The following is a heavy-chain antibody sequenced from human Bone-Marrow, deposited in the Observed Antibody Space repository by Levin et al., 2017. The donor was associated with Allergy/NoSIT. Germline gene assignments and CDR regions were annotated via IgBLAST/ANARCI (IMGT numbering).Heavy chain of an antibody. CDR3: AKGSSGWFQETDS. V-gene: IGHV3-23*01. J-gene: IGHJ4*02. D-gene: IGHD6-19*01. Sequence: GGSLRLSCTASGFPFHTSAMTWVRQAPGQGLGWVSSISGDADMTSYADSVKGRVTVSRDNSKNMLFLQMDNLRVEDTAVFYCAKGSSGWFQETDSWGQGTLVTVSS. CDR1: GFPFHTSA. CDR2: ISGDADMT.